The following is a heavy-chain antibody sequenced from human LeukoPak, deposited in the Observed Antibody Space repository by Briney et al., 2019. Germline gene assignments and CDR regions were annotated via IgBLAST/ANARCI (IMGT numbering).Heavy chain of an antibody. D-gene: IGHD1-26*01. CDR2: INSSGSTI. Sequence: GGSLRLSCAASGFTFSSYEMNWVRQAPGKGLEWVSYINSSGSTIYYADSVRGRFTISRDNAKNSLYLQMNSLRAEDTAVYYCEGEHGPPSRVGYWGQGTLVTVSS. CDR3: EGEHGPPSRVGY. J-gene: IGHJ4*02. CDR1: GFTFSSYE. V-gene: IGHV3-48*03.